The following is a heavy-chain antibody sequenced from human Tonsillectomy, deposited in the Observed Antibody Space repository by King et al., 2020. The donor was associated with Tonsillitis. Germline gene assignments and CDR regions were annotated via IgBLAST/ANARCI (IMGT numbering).Heavy chain of an antibody. Sequence: VQLVESGGGLVQPGGSLRLSCAASGFTFSSYSMNWVRQAPGKGLEWVSYISSSSSTIYYAYSVKGRFTISRDNAKNSLYLQMNSLRDEDTAVYYCARGNPYYDFWSGYYEGFDYWGQGTLVTVSS. V-gene: IGHV3-48*02. J-gene: IGHJ4*02. CDR3: ARGNPYYDFWSGYYEGFDY. CDR1: GFTFSSYS. CDR2: ISSSSSTI. D-gene: IGHD3-3*01.